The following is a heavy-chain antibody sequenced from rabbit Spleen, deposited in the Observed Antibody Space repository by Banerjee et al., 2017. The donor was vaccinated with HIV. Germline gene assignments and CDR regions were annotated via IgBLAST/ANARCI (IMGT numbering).Heavy chain of an antibody. D-gene: IGHD6-1*01. Sequence: QEQLEESGGDLVKPEGSLTLTCTASGFSFSSSYWICWVRQAPGKGLEWIACIYTGSSGSTYYASWAKGRFTISKTSSTTVTLQMTSLTVADTATYFCARDVGDNDNYGSYFKLWGQGTLVTVS. CDR1: GFSFSSSYW. CDR3: ARDVGDNDNYGSYFKL. J-gene: IGHJ4*01. CDR2: IYTGSSGST. V-gene: IGHV1S45*01.